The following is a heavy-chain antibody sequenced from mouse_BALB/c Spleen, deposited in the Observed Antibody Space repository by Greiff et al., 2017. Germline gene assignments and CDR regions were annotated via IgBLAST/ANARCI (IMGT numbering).Heavy chain of an antibody. CDR3: ARDMFGNYHYYAMDY. D-gene: IGHD2-1*01. CDR2: ISDGGSYT. CDR1: GFTFSDYY. V-gene: IGHV5-4*02. J-gene: IGHJ4*01. Sequence: EVQVVESGGGLVKPGGSLKLSCAASGFTFSDYYMYWVRQTPEKRLEWVATISDGGSYTYYPDSVKGRFTISRDNAKNNLYLQISSLKSEDTAMYYCARDMFGNYHYYAMDYWGQGTSVTVSS.